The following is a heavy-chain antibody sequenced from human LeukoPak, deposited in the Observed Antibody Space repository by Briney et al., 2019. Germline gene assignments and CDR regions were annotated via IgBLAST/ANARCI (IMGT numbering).Heavy chain of an antibody. Sequence: PSETLSLTCTVSGGSISSSSYYWGWIRQPPGKGLEWIGSMYYIGSTYYNPSLKSRVTISVDTSKNQFSLKLSSVTAADTAVYYCARRPGNYYGSGSYYRAYYFDYWGQGTLVTVSS. CDR2: MYYIGST. J-gene: IGHJ4*02. D-gene: IGHD3-10*01. V-gene: IGHV4-39*01. CDR3: ARRPGNYYGSGSYYRAYYFDY. CDR1: GGSISSSSYY.